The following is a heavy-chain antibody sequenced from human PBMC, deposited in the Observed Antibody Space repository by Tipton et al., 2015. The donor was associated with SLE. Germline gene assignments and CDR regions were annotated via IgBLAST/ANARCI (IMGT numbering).Heavy chain of an antibody. V-gene: IGHV4-31*03. CDR1: GGSISSGDYS. Sequence: TLSLTCTVSGGSISSGDYSWNWIRQHPGEGLEWIGYIFYSGSTYYIPSLRGRVTISVDPSKKHFSLNLTSVTAADTAVYYCARDHLPGGYYYYMDVWGKGTTVTVSS. D-gene: IGHD3-10*01. J-gene: IGHJ6*03. CDR3: ARDHLPGGYYYYMDV. CDR2: IFYSGST.